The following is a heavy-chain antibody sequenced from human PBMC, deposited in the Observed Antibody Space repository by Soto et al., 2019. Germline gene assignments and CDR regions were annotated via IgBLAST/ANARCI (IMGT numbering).Heavy chain of an antibody. J-gene: IGHJ4*01. D-gene: IGHD3-22*01. V-gene: IGHV4-59*01. CDR3: ARGRTVSKYADDTSDYFYGFDF. CDR2: VDYNGST. CDR1: GDSISTLF. Sequence: SSTMALCSTVSGDSISTLFCGWRRQSPGKELEWIGYVDYNGSTNYNPSLKSRVTITVDRSTNQFSLKLTSAKAADTAVYYCARGRTVSKYADDTSDYFYGFDFWGQGTQVTVSS.